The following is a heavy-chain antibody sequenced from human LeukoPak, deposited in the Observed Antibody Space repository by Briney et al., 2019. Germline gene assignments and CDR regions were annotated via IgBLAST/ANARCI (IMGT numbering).Heavy chain of an antibody. Sequence: GGSLRLSCEASGLSLSNYPMHWVRQAPGKGLEWITLITYDGAFDGGKTYYADSVKGRFTASRDKSKNTLYLQMNSLRAEDTAVYYCAKEGYMGYYFDYWGQGTLVTVSS. CDR2: ITYDGAFDGGKT. D-gene: IGHD6-13*01. CDR3: AKEGYMGYYFDY. J-gene: IGHJ4*02. CDR1: GLSLSNYP. V-gene: IGHV3-30*01.